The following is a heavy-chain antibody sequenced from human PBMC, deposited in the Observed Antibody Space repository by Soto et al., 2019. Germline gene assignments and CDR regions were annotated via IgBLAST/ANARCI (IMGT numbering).Heavy chain of an antibody. CDR1: GFTFSSYV. V-gene: IGHV3-30*18. CDR3: AKDRVVVVPATMTNYGMHX. D-gene: IGHD2-15*01. CDR2: ISYDGNDR. Sequence: LSLSCAASGFTFSSYVIHWFRQAPGWGLEWVAVISYDGNDRHYAESVMGRFTISRDNSKNTLYLQMNSLRAEDTAVYYCAKDRVVVVPATMTNYGMHXWGQATTVTVS. J-gene: IGHJ6*02.